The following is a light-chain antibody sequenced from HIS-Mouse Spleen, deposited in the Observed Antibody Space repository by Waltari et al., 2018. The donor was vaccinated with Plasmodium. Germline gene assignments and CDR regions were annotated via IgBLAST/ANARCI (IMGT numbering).Light chain of an antibody. Sequence: SYELTQPPSVSVSPGQTARITCSGDALPKKYAYWYQQKSVPAPVLVIYGDSKRPSGIPERFSGSSSGTMATLTISGAQVEDEADYYCYSTDSSGNHRVFGGGTKLTVL. CDR3: YSTDSSGNHRV. J-gene: IGLJ3*02. V-gene: IGLV3-10*01. CDR1: ALPKKY. CDR2: GDS.